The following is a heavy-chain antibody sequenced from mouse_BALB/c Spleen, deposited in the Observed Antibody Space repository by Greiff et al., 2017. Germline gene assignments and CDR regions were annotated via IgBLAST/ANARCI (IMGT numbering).Heavy chain of an antibody. CDR1: GYTFTSYW. CDR2: INPSNGRT. V-gene: IGHV1S81*02. Sequence: QVQLQQPGAELVKPGASVKLSCKASGYTFTSYWMYWVKQRPGQGLEWIGEINPSNGRTNYNEKFKSKATLTVDKSSSTAYMQLSSLTSEDSAVYYCARGVQGGFAYWGQGTLVTVSA. CDR3: ARGVQGGFAY. J-gene: IGHJ3*01.